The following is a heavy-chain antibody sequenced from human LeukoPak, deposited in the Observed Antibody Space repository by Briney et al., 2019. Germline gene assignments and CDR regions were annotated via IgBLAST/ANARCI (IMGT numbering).Heavy chain of an antibody. CDR1: GYTFTSYY. CDR2: INPNSGGT. CDR3: ARDQRDTYSPSDY. D-gene: IGHD5-18*01. V-gene: IGHV1-2*02. J-gene: IGHJ4*02. Sequence: GASVKVSCKASGYTFTSYYMHWVRQAPGQGLAWMGWINPNSGGTNYAQKFQGRVTMTRDTSISTAYLELSRLRSDDTAVYYCARDQRDTYSPSDYWGQGTLVTVSS.